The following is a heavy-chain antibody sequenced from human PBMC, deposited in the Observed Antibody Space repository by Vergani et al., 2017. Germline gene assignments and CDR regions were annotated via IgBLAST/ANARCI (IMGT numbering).Heavy chain of an antibody. V-gene: IGHV1-3*01. D-gene: IGHD6-19*01. CDR1: GYTFTGYY. J-gene: IGHJ4*02. CDR3: ARGEPYSSGWYKLDY. Sequence: QVQLVQSGAEVKKPGASVKVSCKASGYTFTGYYMHWVRQAPGQGLEWMGWINAGNGNTKYSQKFQGRVTITRDTSASTAYMELSSLRSEDTAVYYCARGEPYSSGWYKLDYWGQGTLVTVSS. CDR2: INAGNGNT.